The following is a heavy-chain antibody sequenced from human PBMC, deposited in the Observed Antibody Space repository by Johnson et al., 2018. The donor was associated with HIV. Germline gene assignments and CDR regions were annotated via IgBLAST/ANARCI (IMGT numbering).Heavy chain of an antibody. CDR3: AREGVSGSYYDAFDL. D-gene: IGHD1-26*01. V-gene: IGHV3-30-3*01. CDR1: TFIVSSYA. J-gene: IGHJ3*01. CDR2: ISYDGSNK. Sequence: QMLLVESGGGLVQPGGSLRLSCAASTFIVSSYAMHWVRQAPGKGLEWVAVISYDGSNKYYADSVKGRFTISRDNSKNTLFLQMDSLRADDTAVYYCAREGVSGSYYDAFDLWGQGTMVTVSS.